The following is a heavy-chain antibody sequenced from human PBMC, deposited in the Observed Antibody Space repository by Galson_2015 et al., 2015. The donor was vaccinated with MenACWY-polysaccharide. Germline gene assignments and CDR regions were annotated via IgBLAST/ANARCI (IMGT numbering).Heavy chain of an antibody. V-gene: IGHV1-18*01. CDR1: GYLFTSYG. CDR2: ISGYDGST. CDR3: ARAPLSGSDDLLTVLGWFDP. D-gene: IGHD3-9*01. Sequence: SVKVSCKASGYLFTSYGISWVRQAPGQGLEWMGWISGYDGSTDYAQKFQGRVTMTTDTSTTTAYMELRGLTSDATAMYYCARAPLSGSDDLLTVLGWFDPWGQGSLVTVSS. J-gene: IGHJ5*02.